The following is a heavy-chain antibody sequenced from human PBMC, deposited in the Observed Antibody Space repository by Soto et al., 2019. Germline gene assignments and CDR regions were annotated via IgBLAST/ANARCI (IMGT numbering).Heavy chain of an antibody. CDR2: ISNDGSNK. V-gene: IGHV3-30*04. CDR1: GFTLSNYA. Sequence: QVQLVESGGGVVQPGRSLKLSCVASGFTLSNYALHWVRQAPGKGPEWMAFISNDGSNKLYADSVKGRFTISRDNSNNTLYLEMNSLRPEDTAVFYCARAGGGYLDYWGQGTLVTVSS. CDR3: ARAGGGYLDY. D-gene: IGHD3-22*01. J-gene: IGHJ4*02.